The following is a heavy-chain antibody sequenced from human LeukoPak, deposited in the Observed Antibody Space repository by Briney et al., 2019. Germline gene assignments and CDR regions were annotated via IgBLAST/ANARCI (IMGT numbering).Heavy chain of an antibody. CDR1: GYTFTGYY. V-gene: IGHV1-2*02. CDR3: ARCPSALYDFWSGYTLGNWFDP. CDR2: INPNSGGT. J-gene: IGHJ5*02. D-gene: IGHD3-3*01. Sequence: VASVKVSCKASGYTFTGYYMHWVRQAPGQGLEWMGWINPNSGGTNYAQKFQGRVTMTRDTSISTAYMELSRLTSDDTAVYYCARCPSALYDFWSGYTLGNWFDPWGQGTLVTVSS.